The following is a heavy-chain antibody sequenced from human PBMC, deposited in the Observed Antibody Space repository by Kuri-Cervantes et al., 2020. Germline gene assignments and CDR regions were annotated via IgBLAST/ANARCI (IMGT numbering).Heavy chain of an antibody. CDR2: ISSTSSYI. CDR1: GFTFSTYS. Sequence: LSLTCAASGFTFSTYSMNWVRQAPGKGLEWVSSISSTSSYIYYADSVKGRFTISRDNAKNSLYLQMNSLRAEDTAVYYCARDGRGQQYYYGMDVWGQGTTVTVSS. CDR3: ARDGRGQQYYYGMDV. V-gene: IGHV3-21*01. D-gene: IGHD6-13*01. J-gene: IGHJ6*02.